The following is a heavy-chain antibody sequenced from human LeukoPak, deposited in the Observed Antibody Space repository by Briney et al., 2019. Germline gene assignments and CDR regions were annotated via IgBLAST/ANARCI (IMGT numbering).Heavy chain of an antibody. CDR1: GGTFSTYA. J-gene: IGHJ3*02. CDR3: TKERAYYYGAGSEPDAFDI. D-gene: IGHD3-10*01. CDR2: IIPILGIG. V-gene: IGHV1-69*04. Sequence: GASVKVSCKASGGTFSTYAISWVRQAPGQGLEWMGRIIPILGIGNYAQKFQGRITITADESTYTANMELSSLRSEDTAVYYCTKERAYYYGAGSEPDAFDIWGQGTMVTVSS.